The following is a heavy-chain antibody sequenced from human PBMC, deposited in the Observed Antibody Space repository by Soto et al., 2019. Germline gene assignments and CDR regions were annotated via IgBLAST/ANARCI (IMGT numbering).Heavy chain of an antibody. CDR3: ARDRSDSSRADSFDI. Sequence: GGSLRLSCAVSGFTVSDNYMSWVRQAPGKGLEWVSVIYRGDATHYADSVKGRFTISRDNSKNTVYLQMNSLRAEETAVYYCARDRSDSSRADSFDIWGQGTMVTVSS. V-gene: IGHV3-53*01. J-gene: IGHJ3*02. D-gene: IGHD6-25*01. CDR1: GFTVSDNY. CDR2: IYRGDAT.